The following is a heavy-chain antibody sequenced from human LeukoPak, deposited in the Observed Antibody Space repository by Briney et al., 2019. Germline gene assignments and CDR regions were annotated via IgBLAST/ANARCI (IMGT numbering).Heavy chain of an antibody. V-gene: IGHV3-20*04. J-gene: IGHJ3*02. CDR1: GFTFDDYG. CDR3: ARDFVLYYYDSGSHHDAFDI. Sequence: PAGGSLRLSCAASGFTFDDYGMSWVRQAPGKGLEWVSGINWNGGSTGYADSVKGRFTISRDNAKNSLYLQMNSLRAEDTALYYCARDFVLYYYDSGSHHDAFDIWGQGTMVTVSS. CDR2: INWNGGST. D-gene: IGHD3-10*01.